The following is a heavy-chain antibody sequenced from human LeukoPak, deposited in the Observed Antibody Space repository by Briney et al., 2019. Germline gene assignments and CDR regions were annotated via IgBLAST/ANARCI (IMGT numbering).Heavy chain of an antibody. J-gene: IGHJ6*03. CDR3: ARGGADSSSWYYYMDV. CDR1: GFTFDDYG. D-gene: IGHD6-13*01. CDR2: INWNGGST. Sequence: PGGSLRLSCAASGFTFDDYGMSWVSQAPGKGLEWVSGINWNGGSTGYADSVKGRFTISRDNAKNSLYLQMNSLRAEDTALYYCARGGADSSSWYYYMDVWGKGTTVTVSS. V-gene: IGHV3-20*04.